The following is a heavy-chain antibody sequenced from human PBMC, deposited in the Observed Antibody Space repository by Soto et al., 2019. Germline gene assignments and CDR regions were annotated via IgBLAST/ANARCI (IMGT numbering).Heavy chain of an antibody. D-gene: IGHD4-17*01. CDR3: AHKRNDYGAPTEYYQH. Sequence: GSCPTLVNPTQTLTLTCTFSGFSLSTSGVGVGWIRQPPGKALEWLALIYWDDDKRYSPSLKSRLTITKDTSKNQVVLTMTNMDPVDTATYYCAHKRNDYGAPTEYYQHWGQGTLVTVSS. CDR1: GFSLSTSGVG. CDR2: IYWDDDK. V-gene: IGHV2-5*02. J-gene: IGHJ1*01.